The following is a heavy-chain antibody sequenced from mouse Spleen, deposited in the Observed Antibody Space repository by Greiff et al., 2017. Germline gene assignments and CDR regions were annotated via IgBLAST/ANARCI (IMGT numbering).Heavy chain of an antibody. J-gene: IGHJ2*01. CDR2: ISYSGST. V-gene: IGHV3-1*01. CDR3: AREGTTAFDY. CDR1: GYSITSGYD. Sequence: DVKLQESGPGMVKPSQSLSLTCTVTGYSITSGYDWHWIRHFPGNKLEWMGYISYSGSTNYNPSLKSRISITHDTSKNHFFLKLNSVTTEDTATYYCAREGTTAFDYWGQGTTLTVSS. D-gene: IGHD1-2*01.